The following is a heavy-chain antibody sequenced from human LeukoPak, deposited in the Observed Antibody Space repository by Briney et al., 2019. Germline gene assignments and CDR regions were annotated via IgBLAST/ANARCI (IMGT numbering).Heavy chain of an antibody. D-gene: IGHD6-13*01. Sequence: GGSLRLSCAASGFTFSSYAMSWVRQAPGKGLEWVSAISGSGGSTYYADSVKGRFTISRDNSKNTLYLQMNSLRAEDTAVYYCAKDFYSSSWYNGDFDYWGQGTLVTVPS. V-gene: IGHV3-23*01. CDR3: AKDFYSSSWYNGDFDY. J-gene: IGHJ4*02. CDR1: GFTFSSYA. CDR2: ISGSGGST.